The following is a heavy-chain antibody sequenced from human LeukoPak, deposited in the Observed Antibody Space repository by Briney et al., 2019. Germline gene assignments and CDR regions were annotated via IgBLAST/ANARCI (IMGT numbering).Heavy chain of an antibody. CDR2: ISSSSSYI. V-gene: IGHV3-21*01. CDR1: GFTFSSYS. Sequence: GGSLRLSCAASGFTFSSYSMNWVRQAPGKGLEWVSSISSSSSYIYYADSVKGRFTISRDNAKNSLYLQMNSLRAEDTAVYYCARDHEYSSGWYNYYYYGMDVWGQGTTVTVSS. CDR3: ARDHEYSSGWYNYYYYGMDV. D-gene: IGHD6-19*01. J-gene: IGHJ6*02.